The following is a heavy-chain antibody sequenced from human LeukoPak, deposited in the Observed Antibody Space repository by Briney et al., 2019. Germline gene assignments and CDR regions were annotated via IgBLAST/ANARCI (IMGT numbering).Heavy chain of an antibody. CDR3: ARSRTAMPFDP. V-gene: IGHV3-53*01. CDR2: IYSGGST. Sequence: GGSLRLSCAASGFTVSSNYMSWVRQAPGKGLEWVSVIYSGGSTYYADSVKGRFTISRDNSKNTLYLQMNSLRAEDTAVYYCARSRTAMPFDPWGQGTLVTVSS. J-gene: IGHJ5*02. D-gene: IGHD5-18*01. CDR1: GFTVSSNY.